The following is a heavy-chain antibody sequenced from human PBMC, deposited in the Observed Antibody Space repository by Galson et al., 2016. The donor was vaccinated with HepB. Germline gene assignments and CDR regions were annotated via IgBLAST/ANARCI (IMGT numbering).Heavy chain of an antibody. V-gene: IGHV1-46*01. CDR2: INPSGGST. J-gene: IGHJ4*02. Sequence: SVKVSCKASGYTFTSYYIYWVRQAPGQGLEWMAIINPSGGSTSYAQKFQGRVTVTSDTSTSTVYMELSSLRSEDTAVYYCARGGHYYGSGSAYWGQGTLVTVSS. CDR1: GYTFTSYY. CDR3: ARGGHYYGSGSAY. D-gene: IGHD3-10*01.